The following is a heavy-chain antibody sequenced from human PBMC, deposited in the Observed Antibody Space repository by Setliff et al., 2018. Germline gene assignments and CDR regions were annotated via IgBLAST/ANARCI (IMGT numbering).Heavy chain of an antibody. CDR1: GFTVSSNY. J-gene: IGHJ4*02. Sequence: PGGSLRLSCAASGFTVSSNYMSWVRQAPGKGLVWVSRINTDGSSTSYADSVKGRFTISRDNVNNSLLLQMNSLRAEDTAVYYCVRELHWGFDYWGLGTLVTVSS. V-gene: IGHV3-74*01. D-gene: IGHD7-27*01. CDR2: INTDGSST. CDR3: VRELHWGFDY.